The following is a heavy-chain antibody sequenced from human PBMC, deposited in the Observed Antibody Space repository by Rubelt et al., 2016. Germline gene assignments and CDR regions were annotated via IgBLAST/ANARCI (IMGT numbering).Heavy chain of an antibody. D-gene: IGHD5-12*01. J-gene: IGHJ4*02. V-gene: IGHV1-2*02. CDR2: INPDSGGT. CDR3: ARGNSGYDYGLDY. Sequence: QVQLVQSGAEVKKPGASVKVSCKASGYTFTGYYMHWVRQAPGQGLEWMGWINPDSGGTNYAQRVQGMVTMTMDTSVSTAYMELSRLTSDDTAVYYCARGNSGYDYGLDYWGQGTLVTVSS. CDR1: GYTFTGYY.